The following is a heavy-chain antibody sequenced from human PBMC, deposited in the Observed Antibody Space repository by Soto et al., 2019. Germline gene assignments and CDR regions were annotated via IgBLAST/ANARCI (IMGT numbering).Heavy chain of an antibody. D-gene: IGHD6-19*01. CDR3: ARLSSGWYCCDY. CDR1: GGSISSGGYY. Sequence: QVQLQESGPGLVKPSQTLSLTCTVSGGSISSGGYYWSWISQHPGKGLEWIGYIYYSGSTYYNPSLKSRVTISVDTSKNQFSLKLSALTAADTAVDYCARLSSGWYCCDYWGQGTLVTVSS. CDR2: IYYSGST. J-gene: IGHJ4*02. V-gene: IGHV4-31*03.